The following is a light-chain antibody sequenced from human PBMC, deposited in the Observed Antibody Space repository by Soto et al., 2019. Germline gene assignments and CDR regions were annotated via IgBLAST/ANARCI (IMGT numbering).Light chain of an antibody. CDR3: QQYKSYSST. CDR1: QSISSW. V-gene: IGKV1-5*03. J-gene: IGKJ1*01. CDR2: KTS. Sequence: DIQMTQSPSTLSASVGDRVTITCRASQSISSWLAWYQQKPGKAPKILIYKTSTLESGVPSRFSGSGSGTEFTLTISSLQPDDFATYYCQQYKSYSSTFGQGTKVDIK.